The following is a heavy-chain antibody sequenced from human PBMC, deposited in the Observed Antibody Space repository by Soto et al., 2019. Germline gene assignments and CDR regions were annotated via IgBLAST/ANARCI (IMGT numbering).Heavy chain of an antibody. Sequence: SETLSLTCTVSGGSISNYYWSWIRQPPGKGLEWIGYMYYNGNSKYNPSLKNRVTISLDTSKKQLSLKLTSVSATDTAVYYCTRGPSGDKVDFWSPGTLVTVSS. CDR2: MYYNGNS. V-gene: IGHV4-59*08. CDR3: TRGPSGDKVDF. J-gene: IGHJ4*02. CDR1: GGSISNYY. D-gene: IGHD7-27*01.